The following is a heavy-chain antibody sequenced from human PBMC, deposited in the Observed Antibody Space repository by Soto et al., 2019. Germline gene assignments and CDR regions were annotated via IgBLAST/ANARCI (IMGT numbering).Heavy chain of an antibody. CDR1: GFTFSDYY. CDR3: VRGGGVVLFDP. Sequence: QVQLVESGGGLVTPGGSLRLSCASSGFTFSDYYMSWIRQAPGKGLEWLSYISPGSRYPAYADSVKGRFTISRDNARRSLYLQMTSLTVDDTAIYYCVRGGGVVLFDPWGPGSMVTVSS. V-gene: IGHV3-11*06. J-gene: IGHJ5*02. D-gene: IGHD2-8*02. CDR2: ISPGSRYP.